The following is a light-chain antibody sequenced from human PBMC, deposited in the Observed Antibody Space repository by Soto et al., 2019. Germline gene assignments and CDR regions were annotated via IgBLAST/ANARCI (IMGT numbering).Light chain of an antibody. J-gene: IGKJ5*01. CDR2: GAS. CDR1: QSVNSDS. V-gene: IGKV3-20*01. CDR3: QQYGTSPPVT. Sequence: EIVLTQSPGTLSLSVGESVTLSCRASQSVNSDSLAWYQQKPGQSPRLLIYGASNRATGIPDRFSGSGSATDFTLSISRVEPEDFTVYYCQQYGTSPPVTFGQGTRLEIK.